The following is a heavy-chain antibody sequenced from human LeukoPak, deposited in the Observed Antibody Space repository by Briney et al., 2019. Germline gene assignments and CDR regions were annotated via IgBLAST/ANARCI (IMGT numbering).Heavy chain of an antibody. CDR2: ISSSSSYI. J-gene: IGHJ4*01. D-gene: IGHD3-10*01. CDR1: GFTFSSYS. CDR3: VRESIRGTRDFDY. V-gene: IGHV3-21*01. Sequence: GGSLRLSCAASGFTFSSYSMNWVRQAPGKGLEWVSSISSSSSYIYYADSVKGRFTISRDNAKNSLYLQMNSLRAEDTAVYYCVRESIRGTRDFDYWGHGTLVTVSS.